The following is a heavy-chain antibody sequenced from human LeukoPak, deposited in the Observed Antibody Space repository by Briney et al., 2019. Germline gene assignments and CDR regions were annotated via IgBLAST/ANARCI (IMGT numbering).Heavy chain of an antibody. D-gene: IGHD2-15*01. Sequence: ASVKVSFKASGYTFTAYNIHWVRQAPGQGLEWMGWITPNSGGTNYAQKFQGRVTMTRDTSISTAYMELSRLRSDDTAVYSCARGRGGGYFDFWGQETLVTVSS. V-gene: IGHV1-2*02. CDR1: GYTFTAYN. CDR2: ITPNSGGT. J-gene: IGHJ4*02. CDR3: ARGRGGGYFDF.